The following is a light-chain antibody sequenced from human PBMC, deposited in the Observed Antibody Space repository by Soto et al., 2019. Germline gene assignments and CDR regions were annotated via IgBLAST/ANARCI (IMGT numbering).Light chain of an antibody. CDR3: QKYKSAPSLA. CDR1: QGISNV. Sequence: DIQMTQSPSSLSASVGDRVTITCRASQGISNVLAWYQHKPGKVPKLLIYAASTLQLGVPSRFSGSGSGTDFTLTISSLQPEDVATYYCQKYKSAPSLAFGGGTKVEIK. CDR2: AAS. V-gene: IGKV1-27*01. J-gene: IGKJ4*01.